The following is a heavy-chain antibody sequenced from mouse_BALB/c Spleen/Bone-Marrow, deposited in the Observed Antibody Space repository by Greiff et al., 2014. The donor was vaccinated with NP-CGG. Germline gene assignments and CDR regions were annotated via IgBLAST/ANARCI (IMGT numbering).Heavy chain of an antibody. CDR3: ARSDDNRYIDV. D-gene: IGHD1-3*01. Sequence: EVQLLQSGAELVKPGGSVKISCEASGYTFTDYNMHWVKQSHGKSLEWIGYIYPYNGGTGYNQKFKSKATLTVDNASSTAYMEPRSLGSEHSALYYCARSDDNRYIDVWGAGTTVTVSS. CDR2: IYPYNGGT. V-gene: IGHV1S29*02. J-gene: IGHJ1*01. CDR1: GYTFTDYN.